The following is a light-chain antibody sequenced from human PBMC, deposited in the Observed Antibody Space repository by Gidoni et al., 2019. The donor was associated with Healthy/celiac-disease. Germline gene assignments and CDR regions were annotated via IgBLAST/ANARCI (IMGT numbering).Light chain of an antibody. CDR3: QQRSNWPPLT. J-gene: IGKJ4*01. Sequence: ILLTQSPATLSLSPGERPTLSCRASQIVSSYLAWYQQKPGQAPRLLIYDASNRATGIPARCSGSGSGTDFTLTISSLEPEDYAVYYCQQRSNWPPLTFGGGTKVEIK. CDR2: DAS. CDR1: QIVSSY. V-gene: IGKV3-11*01.